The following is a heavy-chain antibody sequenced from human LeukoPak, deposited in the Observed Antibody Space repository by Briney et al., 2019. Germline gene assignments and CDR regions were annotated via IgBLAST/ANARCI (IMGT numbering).Heavy chain of an antibody. CDR2: IYYSGNT. J-gene: IGHJ4*02. CDR3: AREGDGYYDSSGKLDY. V-gene: IGHV4-30-4*08. CDR1: GGSISSGDYY. Sequence: SQTLSLTCTVSGGSISSGDYYWSWIRQPPGKGLEWIGYIYYSGNTYYNPSLKSRVTISVDTSKNQFSLKLSSVTAADTAVYYCAREGDGYYDSSGKLDYWGQGTLVTVSS. D-gene: IGHD3-22*01.